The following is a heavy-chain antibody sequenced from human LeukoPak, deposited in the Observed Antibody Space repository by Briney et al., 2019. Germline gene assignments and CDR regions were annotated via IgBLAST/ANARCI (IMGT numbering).Heavy chain of an antibody. CDR2: IPNDGSKT. J-gene: IGHJ4*02. CDR3: AKAPPYKKYFDY. Sequence: GGSLRLSCAASGFSFSSYAMHWVRQAPGKGLEWVAAIPNDGSKTYYADSVKGRFTISRDNSKNTLYLQMNSLRAEDTAVYYCAKAPPYKKYFDYWGQGTLVTVSS. V-gene: IGHV3-30-3*01. CDR1: GFSFSSYA. D-gene: IGHD1-1*01.